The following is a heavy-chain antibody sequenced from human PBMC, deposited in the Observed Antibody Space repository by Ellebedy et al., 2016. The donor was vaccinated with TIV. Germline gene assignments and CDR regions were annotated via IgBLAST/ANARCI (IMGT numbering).Heavy chain of an antibody. CDR3: AREFRYDFWRGPLDH. CDR2: IYYTGST. D-gene: IGHD3-3*01. CDR1: LGSISSHY. V-gene: IGHV4-59*11. Sequence: PSETLSLTCTVSLGSISSHYWTWIRRPPGKGLEWIGNIYYTGSTSYSPSLTGRVTISIDTPENQFSLKVTPVNAADTAVYYCAREFRYDFWRGPLDHWGQGTTVIVSS. J-gene: IGHJ4*02.